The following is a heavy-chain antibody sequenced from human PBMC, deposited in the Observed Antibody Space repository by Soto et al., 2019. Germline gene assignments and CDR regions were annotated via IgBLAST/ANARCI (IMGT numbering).Heavy chain of an antibody. CDR1: GGSISSGGYS. V-gene: IGHV4-30-2*01. CDR3: ARGKIWLYYYGMDV. Sequence: SETLSLTCAVSGGSISSGGYSWSWIRQPPGKGLEWIGYTYNSVSTYYNPSLKSRVTISVDTSKNQFSLKLSSVTAADTAVYYCARGKIWLYYYGMDVWGQGTTVT. CDR2: TYNSVST. D-gene: IGHD3-10*01. J-gene: IGHJ6*02.